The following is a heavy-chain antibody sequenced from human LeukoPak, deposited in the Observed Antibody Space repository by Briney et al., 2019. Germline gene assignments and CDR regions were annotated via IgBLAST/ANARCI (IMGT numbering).Heavy chain of an antibody. Sequence: SVKVSCKASGGTFSSYAFNWVRQAPGQGLEWMGGIIPISGTTKYAQKFQGRVTITADGSTSTTYMELSSLRSGDTAVYYCATDFHRVGATRADAFDIWGQGTMVTVSS. D-gene: IGHD1-26*01. CDR1: GGTFSSYA. CDR2: IIPISGTT. V-gene: IGHV1-69*13. J-gene: IGHJ3*02. CDR3: ATDFHRVGATRADAFDI.